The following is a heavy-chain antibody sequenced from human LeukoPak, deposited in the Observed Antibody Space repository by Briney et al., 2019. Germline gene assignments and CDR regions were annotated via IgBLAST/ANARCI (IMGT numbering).Heavy chain of an antibody. V-gene: IGHV3-66*01. J-gene: IGHJ4*02. CDR3: ARDHVAAAGTPHH. Sequence: GGSLRLSCAASGFSVSSNLMTWVRQPPGKGLEWVSVIYSDGSTYYADSVKGRFSISRDTLKNTLYLQMNNLRAEDTAVYYCARDHVAAAGTPHHWGQGTLVTVSS. CDR2: IYSDGST. D-gene: IGHD6-13*01. CDR1: GFSVSSNL.